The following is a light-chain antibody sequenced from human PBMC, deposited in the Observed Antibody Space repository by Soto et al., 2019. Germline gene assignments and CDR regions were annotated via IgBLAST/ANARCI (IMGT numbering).Light chain of an antibody. CDR3: QQHGKTRT. Sequence: EIVLTQSPGTLSLSPGERATLSCRASHTISRSYLAWYQQKPGQAPRLLIYDASSRATGIPDRFSGSGSGTEFTLTISRLEPEDFAVYYCQQHGKTRTFGQGTKVDIK. CDR1: HTISRSY. V-gene: IGKV3-20*01. J-gene: IGKJ1*01. CDR2: DAS.